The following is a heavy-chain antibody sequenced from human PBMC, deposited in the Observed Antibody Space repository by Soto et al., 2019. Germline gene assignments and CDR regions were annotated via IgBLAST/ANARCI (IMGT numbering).Heavy chain of an antibody. Sequence: QVTLKESGPVVVKPTETLTLTCTVSGFSLSNARLGVSWIRQPPGKALEWRAHIFSNDDKSYSTSLKNRLTISKDTSKSQVVLTMTNMDPVDSATYFCALIKDCSRTDCYLASFDPWGQGTLVTVSS. CDR3: ALIKDCSRTDCYLASFDP. J-gene: IGHJ5*02. CDR1: GFSLSNARLG. V-gene: IGHV2-26*01. CDR2: IFSNDDK. D-gene: IGHD2-2*01.